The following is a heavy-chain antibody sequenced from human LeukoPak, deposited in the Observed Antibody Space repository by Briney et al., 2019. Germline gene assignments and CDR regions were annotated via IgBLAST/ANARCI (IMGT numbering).Heavy chain of an antibody. CDR1: GFTFSSYA. Sequence: GGSLRLSCAASGFTFSSYAMHWVRQAPGKGLEWVSGISVSGSSTYYADSVKGRFTISRDNSKNTLYLQMNSLRAEDTAVYYCGKDKRGGDCYTQFDYWGQGTLVTVSS. J-gene: IGHJ4*02. CDR2: ISVSGSST. V-gene: IGHV3-23*01. CDR3: GKDKRGGDCYTQFDY. D-gene: IGHD2-21*02.